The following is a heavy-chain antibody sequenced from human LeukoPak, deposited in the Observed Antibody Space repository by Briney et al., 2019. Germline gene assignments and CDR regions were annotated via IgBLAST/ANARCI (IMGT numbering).Heavy chain of an antibody. Sequence: PSETLSLTCTVSGGFISSYYWSWIRQRPGKGLEWIGYIYYSGSTNYNPSLKSRVTISVDTSKNQFSLKLSSVTAADTAVYYCARLGPAYSYGHAVVYWGQGTLVTVSS. CDR1: GGFISSYY. V-gene: IGHV4-59*08. CDR3: ARLGPAYSYGHAVVY. CDR2: IYYSGST. D-gene: IGHD5-18*01. J-gene: IGHJ4*02.